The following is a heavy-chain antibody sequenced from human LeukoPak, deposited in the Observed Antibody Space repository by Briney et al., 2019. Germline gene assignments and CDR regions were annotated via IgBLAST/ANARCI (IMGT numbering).Heavy chain of an antibody. Sequence: GGSLRLSCAASGFTFSTYAVNWVRQAPGKGLEWVSTISGSGDSTYYADSVKGRFTISRDNSKDTLYLQMNSLRAEDTAVYYCARPYYYDREGDAFDIWGQGTMVTVSS. D-gene: IGHD3-22*01. J-gene: IGHJ3*02. CDR3: ARPYYYDREGDAFDI. CDR2: ISGSGDST. CDR1: GFTFSTYA. V-gene: IGHV3-23*01.